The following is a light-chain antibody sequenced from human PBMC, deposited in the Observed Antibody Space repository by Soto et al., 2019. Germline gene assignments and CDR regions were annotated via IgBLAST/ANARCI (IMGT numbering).Light chain of an antibody. CDR3: QQYNSYS. CDR2: DAS. V-gene: IGKV1-5*02. CDR1: QGISSY. Sequence: DIQMAQSPSTLSASVGDRVTIICRASQGISSYLAWYQQKPGKAPKLLIYDASSLESGVPSRFSGSGSGTEFTLTISSLQPDDFATYYCQQYNSYSFGQGTKVDIK. J-gene: IGKJ1*01.